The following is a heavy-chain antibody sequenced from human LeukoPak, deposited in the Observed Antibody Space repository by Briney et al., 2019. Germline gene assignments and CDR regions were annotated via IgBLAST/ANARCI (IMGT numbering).Heavy chain of an antibody. CDR2: ISGRGGST. J-gene: IGHJ4*02. D-gene: IGHD6-13*01. CDR1: GFTFSTYA. CDR3: AKDYGPKQLVFFDS. V-gene: IGHV3-23*01. Sequence: GGSLRLSCAASGFTFSTYAMSWVRQAPGKGLECISTISGRGGSTYYADSVKGRFTITRDNSKNTLYVQMNSLRGEDTAVYYCAKDYGPKQLVFFDSWGQGTLVTVSS.